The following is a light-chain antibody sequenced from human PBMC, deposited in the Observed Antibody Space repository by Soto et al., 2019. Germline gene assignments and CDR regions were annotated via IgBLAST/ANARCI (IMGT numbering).Light chain of an antibody. CDR3: EQTNSLPLT. CDR1: QDINRW. J-gene: IGKJ4*01. Sequence: DIQLTQSPSSVSASVGDRVTITCRASQDINRWLAWYQLKPGQAPNLLINTTYTLQSGGPSRVGRSGYGTDFTLTIMGLQHEDFATYFCEQTNSLPLTFGGGTQVEI. V-gene: IGKV1D-12*01. CDR2: TTY.